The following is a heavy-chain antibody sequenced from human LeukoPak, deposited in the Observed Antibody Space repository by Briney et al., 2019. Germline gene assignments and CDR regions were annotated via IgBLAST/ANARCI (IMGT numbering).Heavy chain of an antibody. CDR3: ARGNAVVAATPPLHWFDP. V-gene: IGHV4-31*03. D-gene: IGHD2-15*01. J-gene: IGHJ5*02. Sequence: SQTLSLTCTVSGGSISSGGYYWSWIRQHPGKGLEWIGYIYYSGSTYYNPSLKSRVTISVDTSKNQFSLKLSSVTAADTAVYYCARGNAVVAATPPLHWFDPWGQGTLVTVSS. CDR2: IYYSGST. CDR1: GGSISSGGYY.